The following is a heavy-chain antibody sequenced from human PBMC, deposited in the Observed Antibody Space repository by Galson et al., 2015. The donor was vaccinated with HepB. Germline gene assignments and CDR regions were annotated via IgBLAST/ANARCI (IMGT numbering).Heavy chain of an antibody. CDR2: ISAYNGNT. Sequence: QSGAEVKKPGASVKVSCKASGYTFTSYGISWVRQAPGQGLEWMGWISAYNGNTNYAQKLQGRVTMTTDTSTSTAYMELRSLRSDDTAVYYCARAGITMVRGVINGMDVWGQGTTVTVSS. CDR1: GYTFTSYG. J-gene: IGHJ6*02. V-gene: IGHV1-18*01. D-gene: IGHD3-10*01. CDR3: ARAGITMVRGVINGMDV.